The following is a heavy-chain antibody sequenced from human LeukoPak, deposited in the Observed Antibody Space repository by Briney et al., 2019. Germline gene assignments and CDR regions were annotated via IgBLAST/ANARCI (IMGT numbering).Heavy chain of an antibody. D-gene: IGHD4-23*01. Sequence: PGGSLRLSCAASGFTFSDYYMSWIRQAPGKGLEWVSATSGSGGSTYYADSVKGRFTISRDNAKNSLYLQMNSLRAEDTAVYYCARHGPNDYGGNWDWYFDLWGRGTLVTVSS. CDR2: TSGSGGST. CDR1: GFTFSDYY. J-gene: IGHJ2*01. CDR3: ARHGPNDYGGNWDWYFDL. V-gene: IGHV3-11*04.